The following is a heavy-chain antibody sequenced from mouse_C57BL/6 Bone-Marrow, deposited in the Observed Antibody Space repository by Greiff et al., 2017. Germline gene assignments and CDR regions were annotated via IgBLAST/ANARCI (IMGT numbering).Heavy chain of an antibody. J-gene: IGHJ2*01. CDR2: IVPGSGST. D-gene: IGHD1-1*02. Sequence: QVQLQQSGAELMKPGASVKLSCKATGYTFTGYWIAWVKQRPGHGLEWIGEIVPGSGSTNYNEKFKGKATFTADTSSSTAYLQISSLTSDDSAVLYCAREGRGWVLYVDYWGQGTTLTVSS. CDR1: GYTFTGYW. CDR3: AREGRGWVLYVDY. V-gene: IGHV1-9*01.